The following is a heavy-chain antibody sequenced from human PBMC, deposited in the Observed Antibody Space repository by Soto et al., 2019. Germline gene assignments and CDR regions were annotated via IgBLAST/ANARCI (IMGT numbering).Heavy chain of an antibody. D-gene: IGHD5-12*01. Sequence: PGESLKISCKGSGYSFTSYWIGWVRQMPGKGLEWMGIIYPGDSDSRYSPSFQGQVTISADKSISTAYLQWSSLKASDTARYYCARLPLRGYSGYGSENAFDIWGQGTMVTVSS. J-gene: IGHJ3*02. CDR3: ARLPLRGYSGYGSENAFDI. V-gene: IGHV5-51*01. CDR1: GYSFTSYW. CDR2: IYPGDSDS.